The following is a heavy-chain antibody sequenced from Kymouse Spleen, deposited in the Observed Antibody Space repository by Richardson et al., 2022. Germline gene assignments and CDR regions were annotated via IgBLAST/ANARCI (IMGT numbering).Heavy chain of an antibody. CDR3: AKDRCTNGVCYNYFDY. J-gene: IGHJ4*02. V-gene: IGHV3-30*18. CDR1: GFTFSSYG. CDR2: ISYDGSNK. D-gene: IGHD2-8*01. Sequence: QVQLVESGGGVVQPGRSLRLSCAASGFTFSSYGMHWVRQAPGKGLEWVAVISYDGSNKYYADSVKGRFTISRDNSKNTLYLQMNSLRAEDTAVYYCAKDRCTNGVCYNYFDYWGQGTLVTVSS.